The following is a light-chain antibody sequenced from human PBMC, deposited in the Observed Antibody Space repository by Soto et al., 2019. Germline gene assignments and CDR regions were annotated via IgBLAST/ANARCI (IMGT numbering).Light chain of an antibody. J-gene: IGLJ1*01. CDR1: GRGIESYYL. Sequence: QSVLDQLASVSGSAGQSVTISCTATGRGIESYYLVSWYQQLPGTVPKLLIYEDNKRPSGLSNHYSGSRSGNTASLTISGLQSEDEGDYYCCAYGGSSNYVFGTGTKVNVL. V-gene: IGLV2-23*01. CDR2: EDN. CDR3: CAYGGSSNYV.